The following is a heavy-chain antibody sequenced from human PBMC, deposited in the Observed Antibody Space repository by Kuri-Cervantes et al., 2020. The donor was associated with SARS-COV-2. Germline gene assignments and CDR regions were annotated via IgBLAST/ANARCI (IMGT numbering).Heavy chain of an antibody. V-gene: IGHV2-5*02. CDR3: ARKQYYDFWSGHTMSWFDP. J-gene: IGHJ5*02. D-gene: IGHD3-3*01. Sequence: SGPTLVKPTQTLTLTCTFSGFSLSTSGVGVGWIRQPPGKALEWLALIYWDDDKRYSPSLKSRPTITKDTSKNQVVLTMTNMDPADTATYYCARKQYYDFWSGHTMSWFDPWGQGTLVTVSS. CDR1: GFSLSTSGVG. CDR2: IYWDDDK.